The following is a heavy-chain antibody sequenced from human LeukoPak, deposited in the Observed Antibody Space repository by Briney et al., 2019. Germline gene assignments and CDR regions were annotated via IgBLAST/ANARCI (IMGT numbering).Heavy chain of an antibody. CDR2: ISWNSGSI. CDR3: AKDTAGYSSGWYGAFDI. J-gene: IGHJ3*02. V-gene: IGHV3-9*01. Sequence: GGSLRLSCAASGFTFDDYAMHWVRQAPGKGLEWVSGISWNSGSIGYADSVKGRFTISRDNAKNSLYLQMNSLRAEDTALYYCAKDTAGYSSGWYGAFDIWGQGTMVTVSS. CDR1: GFTFDDYA. D-gene: IGHD6-19*01.